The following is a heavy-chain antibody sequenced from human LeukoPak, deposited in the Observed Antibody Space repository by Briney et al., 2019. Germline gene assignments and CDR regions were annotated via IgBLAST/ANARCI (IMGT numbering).Heavy chain of an antibody. CDR3: AKRGVVATSGPFDY. Sequence: PGGSLRLSCAASGFTFSSYAMSWVRQAPGKGLEWVSAISGSGGSAYYADSVKGRFTISRDNSKNTLYLQMNSLRAEDTAVYYCAKRGVVATSGPFDYWGQGTLVTVSS. V-gene: IGHV3-23*01. CDR1: GFTFSSYA. J-gene: IGHJ4*02. D-gene: IGHD5-12*01. CDR2: ISGSGGSA.